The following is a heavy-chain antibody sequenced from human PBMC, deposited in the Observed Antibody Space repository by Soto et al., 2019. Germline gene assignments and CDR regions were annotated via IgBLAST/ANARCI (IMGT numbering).Heavy chain of an antibody. V-gene: IGHV3-33*01. CDR3: ARDLPPGDWYFDL. J-gene: IGHJ2*01. Sequence: QVQLVESGGGVVQPGRSLRLSCAASGFTFSSYGMHWVRQAPGKGLEWVAVIWYDGSNKYYADSVKGRFTISRDNSKNTLYLQMNSLRAEDTAVYYCARDLPPGDWYFDLWGRGTLVTVSS. CDR2: IWYDGSNK. CDR1: GFTFSSYG.